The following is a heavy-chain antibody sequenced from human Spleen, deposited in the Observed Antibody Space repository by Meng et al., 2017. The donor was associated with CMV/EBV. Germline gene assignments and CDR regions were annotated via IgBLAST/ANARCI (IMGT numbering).Heavy chain of an antibody. V-gene: IGHV4-59*01. CDR3: ARESRGYSYGAYYYYGMDV. Sequence: SETLSLTCNVSGGSISSYYWTWIRQPPGKGLEWIGYIYYSGSTNYNPSLKSRVTISVDTSKNQFSLKLSSVTAADTAVYYCARESRGYSYGAYYYYGMDVWGQGTTVTVSS. D-gene: IGHD5-18*01. CDR1: GGSISSYY. J-gene: IGHJ6*02. CDR2: IYYSGST.